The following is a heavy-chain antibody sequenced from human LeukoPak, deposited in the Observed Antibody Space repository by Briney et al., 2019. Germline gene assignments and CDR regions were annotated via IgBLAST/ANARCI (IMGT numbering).Heavy chain of an antibody. Sequence: SETLSLTCTVSGGSISSGDYYWSWIRQPPGKGLERIGYIYYSGSTYYNPSLKSRVTISVDTSKNQFSLKLSSVTAADTAVYYCAREDRSGYYYTNAFDIWGQGTMVTVSS. CDR2: IYYSGST. CDR3: AREDRSGYYYTNAFDI. D-gene: IGHD3-22*01. CDR1: GGSISSGDYY. J-gene: IGHJ3*02. V-gene: IGHV4-30-4*01.